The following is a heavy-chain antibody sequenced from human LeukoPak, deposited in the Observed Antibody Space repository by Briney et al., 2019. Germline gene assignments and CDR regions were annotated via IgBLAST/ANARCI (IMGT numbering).Heavy chain of an antibody. CDR1: GGSFSGYY. CDR2: INHSGST. J-gene: IGHJ6*04. CDR3: ARWDWLYSYYYGMAV. D-gene: IGHD3/OR15-3a*01. V-gene: IGHV4-34*01. Sequence: SETLSLTCAVYGGSFSGYYWSWIRQPPGKGLEWIGEINHSGSTNYNPSLKSRVTISVDTSKNQFSLKLSSVTAADTAVYYCARWDWLYSYYYGMAVGGKGPTVTVPP.